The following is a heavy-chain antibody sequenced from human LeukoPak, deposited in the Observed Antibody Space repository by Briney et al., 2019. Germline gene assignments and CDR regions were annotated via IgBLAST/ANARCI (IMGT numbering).Heavy chain of an antibody. V-gene: IGHV3-7*01. CDR1: GFTFSIYW. CDR3: AREGGYYDSSGYLDY. Sequence: GGSLRLSCAASGFTFSIYWMTWVRQAPGKGLEWVGNIKQDGSEKYYVGSVMGRFTISRDNAKNSLYLQMNSLRAEDTAVYYCAREGGYYDSSGYLDYWGQGTLVTVSS. CDR2: IKQDGSEK. J-gene: IGHJ4*02. D-gene: IGHD3-22*01.